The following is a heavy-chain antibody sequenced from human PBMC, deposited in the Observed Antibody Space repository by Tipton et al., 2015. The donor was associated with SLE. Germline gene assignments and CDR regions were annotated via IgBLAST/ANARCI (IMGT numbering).Heavy chain of an antibody. J-gene: IGHJ4*02. CDR1: GYSISSGYY. V-gene: IGHV4-38-2*02. CDR3: AREPYDYVWGSYRYVYFDY. D-gene: IGHD3-16*02. Sequence: TLSLTCTVSGYSISSGYYWGWIRQPPGKGLEWIGSIYYSGSTYYNPSLKSRVTISVDTSKNQFSLKLSSVTAADTAVYYCAREPYDYVWGSYRYVYFDYWGQGTLVTVSS. CDR2: IYYSGST.